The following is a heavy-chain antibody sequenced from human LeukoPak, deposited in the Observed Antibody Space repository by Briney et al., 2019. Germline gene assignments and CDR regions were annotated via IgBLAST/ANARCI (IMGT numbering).Heavy chain of an antibody. J-gene: IGHJ4*02. D-gene: IGHD6-6*01. CDR1: GYTLTELT. CDR2: FDPEDGET. V-gene: IGHV1-24*01. Sequence: ASVKVSCKVSGYTLTELTMHWVRQAPGKGLEWMGGFDPEDGETIYAQKFQGRVTMTEDTSIDTAYMELTSLRSEDTAVYYCVISVRRKYDFDYWGQGTLVTVSS. CDR3: VISVRRKYDFDY.